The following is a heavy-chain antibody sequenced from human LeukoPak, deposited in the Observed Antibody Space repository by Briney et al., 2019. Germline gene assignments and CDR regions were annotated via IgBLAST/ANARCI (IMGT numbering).Heavy chain of an antibody. D-gene: IGHD3-3*01. J-gene: IGHJ3*02. CDR3: ARVGPLDDFWSGYYGSDAFDI. V-gene: IGHV4-34*01. Sequence: SETLSLTCAVYGGSFSGYYWSWIRQLPGKGLEWIGEINHSGSTNYNPSLKSRVTISVDKSKNQFSLKLSSVTAADTAVYYCARVGPLDDFWSGYYGSDAFDIWGQGTMVTVSS. CDR2: INHSGST. CDR1: GGSFSGYY.